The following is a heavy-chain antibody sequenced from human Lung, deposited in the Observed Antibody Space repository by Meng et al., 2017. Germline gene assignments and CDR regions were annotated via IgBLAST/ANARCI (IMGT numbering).Heavy chain of an antibody. CDR2: INHSGST. CDR1: CVSFSDYY. CDR3: ARGPTTMAHDFDY. V-gene: IGHV4-34*01. Sequence: QKGRSGLLKPPWALVLTSVASCVSFSDYYWSWIRQPPGKGLEWIGEINHSGSTNYNPSLESRATISVDTSQNNLSLKLSSVTAADSAVYYCARGPTTMAHDFDYWGQGTLVTVSS. D-gene: IGHD4-11*01. J-gene: IGHJ4*02.